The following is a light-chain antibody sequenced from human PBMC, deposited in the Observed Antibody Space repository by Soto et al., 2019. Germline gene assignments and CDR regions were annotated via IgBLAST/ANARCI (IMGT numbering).Light chain of an antibody. V-gene: IGKV1-27*01. Sequence: DIQMTQSPSSLSASVGDRVTITCRASQGISNYLAWYQQKPGKVPKLLIYAASTLQSGVPSRFSGSRSGTDFTLTISSLQPEDVATYDCQKYNSAPPSTFGPGPKVDIQ. CDR2: AAS. CDR3: QKYNSAPPST. J-gene: IGKJ3*01. CDR1: QGISNY.